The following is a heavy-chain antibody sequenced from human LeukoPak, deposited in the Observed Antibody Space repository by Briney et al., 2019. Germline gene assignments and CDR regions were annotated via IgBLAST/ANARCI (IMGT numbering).Heavy chain of an antibody. CDR2: ISSDSSYI. CDR3: ARDPNVLGITPYYFDF. V-gene: IGHV3-21*01. Sequence: GGSLRLSCAASGFTFSDYTMTWVRQAPGKGLEWVASISSDSSYIDYADSVKGRFTISRDNAKNSLFLKTDTLRGDDTGIYYCARDPNVLGITPYYFDFWGQGTLVTVSS. CDR1: GFTFSDYT. D-gene: IGHD3-10*02. J-gene: IGHJ4*02.